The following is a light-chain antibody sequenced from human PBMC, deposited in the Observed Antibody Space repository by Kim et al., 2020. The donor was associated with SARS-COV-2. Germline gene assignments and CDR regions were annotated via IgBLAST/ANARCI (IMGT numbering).Light chain of an antibody. CDR1: SSDVGGYNY. Sequence: GQSRTISCTGTSSDVGGYNYVSWYQQHPGKAPQLMIYEVSKRPSGVPDRFSGSKSGNTASLTVSGLQAEDEADYYCSSYAGSNNLVFGGGTQLTVL. CDR2: EVS. CDR3: SSYAGSNNLV. V-gene: IGLV2-8*01. J-gene: IGLJ3*02.